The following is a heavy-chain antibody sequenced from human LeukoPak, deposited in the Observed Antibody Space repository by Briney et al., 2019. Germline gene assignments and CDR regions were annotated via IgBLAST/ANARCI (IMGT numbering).Heavy chain of an antibody. CDR3: ARGLAQSGDCSGGSCYSGAYYFDY. D-gene: IGHD2-15*01. CDR2: INHSGST. CDR1: GGSFSGYY. J-gene: IGHJ4*02. V-gene: IGHV4-34*01. Sequence: SETLSLTCAVYGGSFSGYYWSWIRQPPGKGLEWIGEINHSGSTNYNPSLKSRVTISVDTSKNQFSLKLSSVTAADTAVYYCARGLAQSGDCSGGSCYSGAYYFDYWGQGTLVTASS.